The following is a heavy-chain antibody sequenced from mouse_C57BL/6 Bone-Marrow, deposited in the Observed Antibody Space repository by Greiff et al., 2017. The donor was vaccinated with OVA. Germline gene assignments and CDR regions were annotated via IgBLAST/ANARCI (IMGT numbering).Heavy chain of an antibody. J-gene: IGHJ1*03. CDR3: ARDGSSYWWYFDV. CDR1: GYSITSGYY. CDR2: ISYDGSN. Sequence: ESGPGLVKPSQSLSLTCSVTGYSITSGYYWNWIRQFPGNKLEWMGYISYDGSNNYNPSLKNRISITRDTSKNQFFLKLNSVTTEDTATYYCARDGSSYWWYFDVWGTGTTVTVSS. D-gene: IGHD1-1*01. V-gene: IGHV3-6*01.